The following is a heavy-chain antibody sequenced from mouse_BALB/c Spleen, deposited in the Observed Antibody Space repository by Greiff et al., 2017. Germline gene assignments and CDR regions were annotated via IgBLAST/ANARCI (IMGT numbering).Heavy chain of an antibody. J-gene: IGHJ4*01. CDR1: GDSITSGY. CDR3: ARYYGNFLAMDY. CDR2: ITYSGST. Sequence: EVKLQESGPSLVKPSQTLSLTCSVTGDSITSGYWNWIRKFPGNKLEYMGYITYSGSTYYNPSLKSRISITRDTSKNQYYLQLNSVTTEDTATYYCARYYGNFLAMDYWGQGTSVTVSS. V-gene: IGHV3-8*02. D-gene: IGHD2-1*01.